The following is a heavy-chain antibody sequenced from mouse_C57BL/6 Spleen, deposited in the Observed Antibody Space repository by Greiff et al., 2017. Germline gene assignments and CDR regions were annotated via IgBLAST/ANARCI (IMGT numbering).Heavy chain of an antibody. J-gene: IGHJ4*01. CDR1: GYSITSGYY. D-gene: IGHD2-4*01. CDR3: AREEIYYDYIYAMDY. Sequence: EVHLVESGPGLVKPSQSLSLTCSVTGYSITSGYYWNWIRQFPGNKLEWMGYISYDGSNNYNPSLKNRISITRDTSKNQFFLKLNSVTTEDTATYYCAREEIYYDYIYAMDYWGQGTSVTVSS. CDR2: ISYDGSN. V-gene: IGHV3-6*01.